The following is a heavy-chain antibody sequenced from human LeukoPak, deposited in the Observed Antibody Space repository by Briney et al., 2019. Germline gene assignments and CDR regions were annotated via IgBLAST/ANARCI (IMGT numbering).Heavy chain of an antibody. J-gene: IGHJ4*02. CDR2: ISGSGGST. CDR1: GFTFSSYA. CDR3: AKARTSGELWFDY. Sequence: GGSLRLSCAASGFTFSSYAMSWVRQAPGKGLEWVSAISGSGGSTYYADSVKGRFTISRDNSRNTLYLQMNSLRAEDTAVYYCAKARTSGELWFDYWGQGTLVTVSS. D-gene: IGHD3-10*01. V-gene: IGHV3-23*01.